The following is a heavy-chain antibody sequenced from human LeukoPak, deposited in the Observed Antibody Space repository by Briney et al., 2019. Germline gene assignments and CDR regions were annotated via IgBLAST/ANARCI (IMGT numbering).Heavy chain of an antibody. CDR3: ARDPHGSGSYHDY. J-gene: IGHJ4*02. CDR1: GFTFSSYA. CDR2: ISYDGSNK. V-gene: IGHV3-30*04. D-gene: IGHD3-10*01. Sequence: GGSLRLSCAASGFTFSSYAMHRVRQAPGKGLEWVAVISYDGSNKYYADSVKGRFTISRDNSKNTLYLQMNSLRAEDTAVYYCARDPHGSGSYHDYWGQGTLVTVSS.